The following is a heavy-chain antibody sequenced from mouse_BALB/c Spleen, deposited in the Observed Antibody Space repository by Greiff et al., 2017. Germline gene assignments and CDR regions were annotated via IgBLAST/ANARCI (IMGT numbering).Heavy chain of an antibody. J-gene: IGHJ4*01. V-gene: IGHV5-6*01. Sequence: EVNVVESGGDLVKPGGSLKLSCAASGFTFSSYGMSWVRQTPDKRLEWVATISSGGSYTYYPDSVKGRFTISRDNAKNTLYLQMSSLKSEDTAMYYCARHGNYDAMDYWGQGTSVTVSS. CDR1: GFTFSSYG. CDR3: ARHGNYDAMDY. CDR2: ISSGGSYT. D-gene: IGHD2-1*01.